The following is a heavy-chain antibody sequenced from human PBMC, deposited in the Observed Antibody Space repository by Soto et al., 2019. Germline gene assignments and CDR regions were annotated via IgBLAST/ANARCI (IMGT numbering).Heavy chain of an antibody. V-gene: IGHV3-23*01. CDR1: GFTFSSYS. Sequence: GGSLILSCAASGFTFSSYSMSWVRQAPGKGLEWVSAISGSGGSTYYADSVKGRFTISRDNSKNTLYLQMNSLRAEDTAVYYCAKGRKVTTFDYWGQGTLVTVSS. D-gene: IGHD4-17*01. CDR3: AKGRKVTTFDY. J-gene: IGHJ4*02. CDR2: ISGSGGST.